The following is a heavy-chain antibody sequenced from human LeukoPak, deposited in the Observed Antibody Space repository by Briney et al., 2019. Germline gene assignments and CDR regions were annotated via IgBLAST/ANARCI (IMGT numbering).Heavy chain of an antibody. V-gene: IGHV3-21*01. CDR1: GFTFSSYS. CDR2: ISSSSSYI. J-gene: IGHJ4*02. D-gene: IGHD3-16*02. Sequence: KPGGSLRLSCAASGFTFSSYSMNWVRQAPGKGLEWVSSISSSSSYIYYADSVKGRFAICRDNAKNSFYLQMNSLRAEDTAVYYCARDPEAYDYVWGSYRYYDYWGQGTLVTVSS. CDR3: ARDPEAYDYVWGSYRYYDY.